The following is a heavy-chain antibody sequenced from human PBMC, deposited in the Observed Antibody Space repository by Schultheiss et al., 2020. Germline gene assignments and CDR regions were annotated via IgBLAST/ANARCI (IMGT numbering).Heavy chain of an antibody. CDR2: IYYSGST. D-gene: IGHD2-8*01. Sequence: SETLSLTCTVSGGSISSSSYYWGWIRQPPGKGLEWIGSIYYSGSTYYNPSLKSRVTISVDTSKNQFSLKLSSVTAADTAVYYCARDRSLVYWFDPWGQGTVVTVSS. CDR3: ARDRSLVYWFDP. J-gene: IGHJ5*02. CDR1: GGSISSSSYY. V-gene: IGHV4-39*07.